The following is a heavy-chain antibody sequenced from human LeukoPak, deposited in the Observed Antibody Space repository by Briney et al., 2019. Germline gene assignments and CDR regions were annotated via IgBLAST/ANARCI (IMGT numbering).Heavy chain of an antibody. CDR3: ARDKYGSGSYSWSKRLDS. V-gene: IGHV3-21*01. J-gene: IGHJ4*02. D-gene: IGHD3-10*01. Sequence: GGSLRLSCAASGFTFSSYNMNWVRQAPGKGLEWVSFISSSSYIYYADSVKGRFTISRDNAKNSLYLQMNNLRAEDTAVYYCARDKYGSGSYSWSKRLDSWGQGTLVTVSS. CDR2: ISSSSYI. CDR1: GFTFSSYN.